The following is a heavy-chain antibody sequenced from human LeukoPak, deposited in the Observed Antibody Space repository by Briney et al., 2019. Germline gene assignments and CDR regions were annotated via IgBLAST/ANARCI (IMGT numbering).Heavy chain of an antibody. CDR2: ISYDGSNK. J-gene: IGHJ4*02. Sequence: GSLRLSCAASGFTFSSYGMHWVRQAPGKGLEWVAVISYDGSNKYYADSVKGRFTISRDDSKNTLYLQMNNLRAEDTAVYYCAKDGAWLRFDDWGQGILVTVSS. V-gene: IGHV3-30*18. D-gene: IGHD5-12*01. CDR1: GFTFSSYG. CDR3: AKDGAWLRFDD.